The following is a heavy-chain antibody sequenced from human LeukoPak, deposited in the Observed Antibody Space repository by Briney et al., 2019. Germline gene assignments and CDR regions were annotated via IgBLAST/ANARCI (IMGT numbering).Heavy chain of an antibody. V-gene: IGHV1-69*13. D-gene: IGHD3-22*01. CDR1: GGTFSSYA. Sequence: GASVKVSCKASGGTFSSYAISWVRQAPGQGLEWMGGIIPIFGTANYAQKFQGRVTITADESTSTAYMELSSLRSEDTAVYYCARLYYYDSSGYYRNYNWFDPWGQGTLVTVSS. J-gene: IGHJ5*02. CDR2: IIPIFGTA. CDR3: ARLYYYDSSGYYRNYNWFDP.